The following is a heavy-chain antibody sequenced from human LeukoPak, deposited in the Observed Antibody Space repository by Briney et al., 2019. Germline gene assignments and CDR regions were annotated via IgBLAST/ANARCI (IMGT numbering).Heavy chain of an antibody. J-gene: IGHJ6*02. D-gene: IGHD4-17*01. CDR3: AKSQFHDYGDHRYYGMDV. CDR1: GFTFSSYG. Sequence: QAGGSLRLSCAASGFTFSSYGMHWVRQAPGKGLEWVAFIRYDGSNKYYADSVKGRFTISRDNSKNTLYLQMNSLRAEDTAVYYCAKSQFHDYGDHRYYGMDVWGQGTTVTVSS. V-gene: IGHV3-30*02. CDR2: IRYDGSNK.